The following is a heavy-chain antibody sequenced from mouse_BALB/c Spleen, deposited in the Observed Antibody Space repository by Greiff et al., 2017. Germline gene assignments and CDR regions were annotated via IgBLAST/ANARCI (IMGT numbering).Heavy chain of an antibody. CDR3: ARAGNYVGAMDY. Sequence: QVQLQQSGPGLVAPSQSLSITCTVSGFSLTGYGENWVRQPPGKGLEWLGMIWGDGSTDYNSALKSRLSISKDNSKSQVFLKMNSLQTDDTARYYCARAGNYVGAMDYWGQGTSVTVSS. D-gene: IGHD2-1*01. CDR1: GFSLTGYG. CDR2: IWGDGST. V-gene: IGHV2-6-7*01. J-gene: IGHJ4*01.